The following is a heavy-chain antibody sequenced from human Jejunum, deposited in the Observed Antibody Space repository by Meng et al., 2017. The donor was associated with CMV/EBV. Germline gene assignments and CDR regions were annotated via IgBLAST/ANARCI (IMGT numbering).Heavy chain of an antibody. J-gene: IGHJ5*01. CDR3: ADYYYDASGHNWFDS. Sequence: SISSGDYYWSWSRQAPGKGLDWIGYISYSGSTSYNPSLKTRVTISIDTSKSQFSLKMTSVTAADTAVYYCADYYYDASGHNWFDSWGQGTLVTVSS. D-gene: IGHD3-22*01. CDR2: ISYSGST. V-gene: IGHV4-30-4*08. CDR1: SISSGDYY.